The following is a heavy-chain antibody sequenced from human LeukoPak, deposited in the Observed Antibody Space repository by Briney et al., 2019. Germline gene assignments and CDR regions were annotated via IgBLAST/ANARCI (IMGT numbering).Heavy chain of an antibody. D-gene: IGHD1-26*01. V-gene: IGHV5-51*01. Sequence: GESLKISCKGSGYSLTSYWIGWVRQMPGKGLEWMGIIYPGDSDTRYSPSFQGQVTISADKSISTAYLQWSSLKASDTAMYYCARHGIIVGATNLFDYWGQGTLVTVSS. CDR1: GYSLTSYW. CDR3: ARHGIIVGATNLFDY. CDR2: IYPGDSDT. J-gene: IGHJ4*02.